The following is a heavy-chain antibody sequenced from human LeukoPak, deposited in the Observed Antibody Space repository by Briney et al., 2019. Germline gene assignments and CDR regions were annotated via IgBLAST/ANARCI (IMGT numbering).Heavy chain of an antibody. CDR2: IYYSGST. CDR3: ARSYGSGSYENWFDP. Sequence: SETLSLTCTVSGGSISSSSYYWGWIRQPPGKGLEWIGSIYYSGSTYYNPSLKSRVTISVDTCKNQFSLKLSSVTAADTAVYYCARSYGSGSYENWFDPWGQGTLVTVSS. D-gene: IGHD3-10*01. V-gene: IGHV4-39*01. J-gene: IGHJ5*02. CDR1: GGSISSSSYY.